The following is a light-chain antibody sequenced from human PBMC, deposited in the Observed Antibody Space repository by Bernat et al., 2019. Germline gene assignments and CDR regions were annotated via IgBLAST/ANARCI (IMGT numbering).Light chain of an antibody. Sequence: DIVMTQPPLSLPVTPGEPASISCRASQSLLHSDGNIYLDWYLHKPGQSPHLLIFSGSNRASGVPDRFSGSGSGTDFTLKISRVEADDIGVYYCMQGVQSPITFGQGTRLEIK. V-gene: IGKV2-28*01. CDR1: QSLLHSDGNIY. CDR3: MQGVQSPIT. J-gene: IGKJ5*01. CDR2: SGS.